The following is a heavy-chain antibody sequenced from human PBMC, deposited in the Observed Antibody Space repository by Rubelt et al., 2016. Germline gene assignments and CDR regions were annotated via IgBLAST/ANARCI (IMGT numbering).Heavy chain of an antibody. Sequence: QVQLQESGPGLVKPSETLSLTCTVSGGSVSNYYWSWIRQPAGKGLEWIGYIYYCGSTNYNPPLKSRVTISVDTSKTQFSLKLISVTAADTAVYYCARALPPEVVWDYWGQGTLVTVSS. CDR2: IYYCGST. D-gene: IGHD2-15*01. V-gene: IGHV4-59*08. CDR3: ARALPPEVVWDY. CDR1: GGSVSNYY. J-gene: IGHJ4*02.